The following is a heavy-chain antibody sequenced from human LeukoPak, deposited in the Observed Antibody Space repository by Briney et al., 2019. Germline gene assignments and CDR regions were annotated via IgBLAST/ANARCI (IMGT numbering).Heavy chain of an antibody. CDR1: GFTFSSYG. J-gene: IGHJ3*02. CDR2: IQYDGSNK. CDR3: AKVIAPSANGGAFDI. Sequence: QPGGSLRLSCAASGFTFSSYGIHWVRQAPGKGLEWVAFIQYDGSNKYYADSVKGRFTISRDDSKNTVYLQMNSLRAEDTAVYYCAKVIAPSANGGAFDIWGQGTMATVSS. D-gene: IGHD6-13*01. V-gene: IGHV3-30*02.